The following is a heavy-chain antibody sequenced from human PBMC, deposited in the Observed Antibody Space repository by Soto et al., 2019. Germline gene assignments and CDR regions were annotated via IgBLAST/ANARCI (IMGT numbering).Heavy chain of an antibody. V-gene: IGHV3-7*05. Sequence: EVQLVESGGGLVQPGGSLRLSCAASGFTFSAYCMTWVRQAPGKGLEWVANIKQDGRDKYYVDSVKGRFTISTDNAKHSLYLQMDSLRAEDTAVYYCARGGEGWGDGLFWGQGTLVTVSS. J-gene: IGHJ4*02. CDR2: IKQDGRDK. CDR3: ARGGEGWGDGLF. CDR1: GFTFSAYC. D-gene: IGHD3-10*01.